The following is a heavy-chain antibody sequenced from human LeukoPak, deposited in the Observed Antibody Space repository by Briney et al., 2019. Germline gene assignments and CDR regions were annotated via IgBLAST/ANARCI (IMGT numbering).Heavy chain of an antibody. CDR2: IKQDGSEK. Sequence: GGSLRLSCAVSGITFSSFWMSWVRQAPGKGLEWVANIKQDGSEKYYVDSVKGRFTISRDNAKNSVYLQMNSLRAEDTALYYCAKDIAAAGPGHDAFDIWGQGTMVTVSS. D-gene: IGHD6-13*01. CDR1: GITFSSFW. CDR3: AKDIAAAGPGHDAFDI. V-gene: IGHV3-7*03. J-gene: IGHJ3*02.